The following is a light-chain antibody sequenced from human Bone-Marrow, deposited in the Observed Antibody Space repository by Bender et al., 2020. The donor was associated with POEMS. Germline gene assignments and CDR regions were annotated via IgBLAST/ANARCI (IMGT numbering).Light chain of an antibody. V-gene: IGLV3-1*01. Sequence: SYELTQPPSVSVSPGQTASISCSGERLGDKYVFWYQQKSGQSPVLVIYQDDRRPSGIPERFSGSNSRNTATLTISGTQAMDEAEYHCSSYGIFGGGTQLTVL. CDR3: SSYGI. J-gene: IGLJ7*01. CDR2: QDD. CDR1: RLGDKY.